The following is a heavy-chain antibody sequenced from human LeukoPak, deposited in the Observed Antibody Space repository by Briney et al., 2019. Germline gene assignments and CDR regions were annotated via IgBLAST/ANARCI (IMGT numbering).Heavy chain of an antibody. V-gene: IGHV3-11*04. CDR2: ISSGGSTT. CDR3: ATYSSLNRREFQY. J-gene: IGHJ1*01. Sequence: PGGSLRLSCAASGFNFSDYYMSWIRQAPGKGLEWVSYISSGGSTTYCADSVKGRFTISRDNSKSSLYLRMNGLRAEDTAAYYCATYSSLNRREFQYWGQGTLLTVSS. D-gene: IGHD3-22*01. CDR1: GFNFSDYY.